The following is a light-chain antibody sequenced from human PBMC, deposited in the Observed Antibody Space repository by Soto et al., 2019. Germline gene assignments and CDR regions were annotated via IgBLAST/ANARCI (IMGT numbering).Light chain of an antibody. CDR3: QQVTTFHRT. CDR1: QGISQW. V-gene: IGKV1-12*01. J-gene: IGKJ1*01. CDR2: GAF. Sequence: DIQMTQYPSSVAAAVGDRVTITCRASQGISQWLAWYQHKPGTAPKLLIFGAFSLQRGVPSRFAGSGSGTDFTLTIKSLQHEDVETYYCQQVTTFHRTLGQGTKVDIK.